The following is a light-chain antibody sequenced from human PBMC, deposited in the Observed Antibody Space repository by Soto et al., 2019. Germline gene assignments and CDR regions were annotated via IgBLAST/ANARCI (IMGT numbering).Light chain of an antibody. CDR1: SSDVGGYNY. V-gene: IGLV2-14*01. CDR3: SSYTSSSTLVV. Sequence: QSALTQPASVSGSPGQSITISCTGTSSDVGGYNYVSWYQQHPGKAPKLMIYEVSNRPSGVSNRFSGSKSGNTASLTISGLQADDEDDYYCSSYTSSSTLVVFGGGTKVTVL. J-gene: IGLJ2*01. CDR2: EVS.